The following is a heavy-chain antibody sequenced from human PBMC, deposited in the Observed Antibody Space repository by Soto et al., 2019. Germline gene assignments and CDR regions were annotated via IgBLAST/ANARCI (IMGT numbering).Heavy chain of an antibody. CDR3: ARHLETIFGALSWWFDP. CDR2: IYYSGST. V-gene: IGHV4-39*01. CDR1: GGSISSSSYY. D-gene: IGHD3-3*01. Sequence: SETLSLTCTVSGGSISSSSYYWGWIRQPPGKGLEWIGSIYYSGSTYYNPSLKSRVTISVDTSKNQFSLKLSSVTAADTAVYYCARHLETIFGALSWWFDPWGQGTLVTVSS. J-gene: IGHJ5*02.